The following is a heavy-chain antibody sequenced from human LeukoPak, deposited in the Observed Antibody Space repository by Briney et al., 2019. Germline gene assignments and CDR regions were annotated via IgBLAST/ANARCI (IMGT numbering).Heavy chain of an antibody. CDR2: IYYSGST. D-gene: IGHD3-10*01. Sequence: SETLSLTCTVSGGSISSSSYYWGWIRQPPGKGLEWIGSIYYSGSTYYNPSLKSRVTISVDTSKNQSSLKLSSVTAADTAVYYCARTYYGSGSLYYYYYYMDVWGKGTTVTVSS. CDR3: ARTYYGSGSLYYYYYYMDV. J-gene: IGHJ6*03. V-gene: IGHV4-39*07. CDR1: GGSISSSSYY.